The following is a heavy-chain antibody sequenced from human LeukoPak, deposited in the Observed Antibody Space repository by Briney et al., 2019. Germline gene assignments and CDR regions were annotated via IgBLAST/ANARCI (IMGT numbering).Heavy chain of an antibody. V-gene: IGHV1-2*02. CDR2: INPNSGGT. D-gene: IGHD6-19*01. CDR3: ARVLAVAGHDYYYYYYYMDV. CDR1: GYTFTGYY. J-gene: IGHJ6*03. Sequence: ASVKVSCKASGYTFTGYYMHWVRQAPGQGLEWMGWINPNSGGTNYAQKLQGRVTMTRDTSISTAYMELSRLRSDDTAVYYCARVLAVAGHDYYYYYYYMDVWGKGTTVTVSS.